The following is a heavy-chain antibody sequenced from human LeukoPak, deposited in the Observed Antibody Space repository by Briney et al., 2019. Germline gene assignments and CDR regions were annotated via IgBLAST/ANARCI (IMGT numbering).Heavy chain of an antibody. CDR3: ARLGAYCGGDCYADY. CDR1: GYTFTGYY. Sequence: VASVKVSCKASGYTFTGYYMYWVRQAPGQGLEWMGWINPNSGGTNYAQKFQGRVTMTRDTSISTAYMELSRLRSDDTAVYYCARLGAYCGGDCYADYWGQGTLVTVSS. J-gene: IGHJ4*02. V-gene: IGHV1-2*02. D-gene: IGHD2-21*01. CDR2: INPNSGGT.